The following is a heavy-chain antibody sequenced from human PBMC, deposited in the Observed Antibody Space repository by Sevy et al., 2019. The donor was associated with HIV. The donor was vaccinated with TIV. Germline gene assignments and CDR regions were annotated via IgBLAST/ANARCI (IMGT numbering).Heavy chain of an antibody. CDR1: GFTFSHYC. CDR2: IDFSSRYI. Sequence: GGSLRLSCAASGFTFSHYCMNWVRQAPGKRLEWVSSIDFSSRYIYYADSVKGRFTISRDNAKKSLFLQMNSLRAEDTAVYYCAREPETNSYGFMGTLDSWGQGALVTVSS. J-gene: IGHJ4*02. V-gene: IGHV3-21*01. CDR3: AREPETNSYGFMGTLDS. D-gene: IGHD5-18*01.